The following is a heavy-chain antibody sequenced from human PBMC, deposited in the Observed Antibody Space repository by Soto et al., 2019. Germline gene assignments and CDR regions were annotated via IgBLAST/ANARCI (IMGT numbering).Heavy chain of an antibody. Sequence: ASPMVSCKTSGYTFTSYFMHWVRQAPGQGLEWMGIINPSGGSPTSAQKFQGRVTMTRDTSTSTVYMELSSLRSEDTAIYYCARAPGAFDIWGQETMVSVSS. CDR3: ARAPGAFDI. J-gene: IGHJ3*02. CDR1: GYTFTSYF. CDR2: INPSGGSP. V-gene: IGHV1-46*01.